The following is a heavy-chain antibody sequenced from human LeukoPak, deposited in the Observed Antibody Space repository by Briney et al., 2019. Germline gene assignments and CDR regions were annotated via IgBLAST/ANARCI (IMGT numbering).Heavy chain of an antibody. V-gene: IGHV3-23*01. CDR3: AKGGYDYVEIGYFDY. CDR2: IIGSSGAT. Sequence: GGSLRLSCAASGFTFSNYAMSWVRQAPGKGLEWVSVIIGSSGATFYADSVKGRFTISRDNSKNTLYLQVNSLRAEDTAVYYCAKGGYDYVEIGYFDYWGQGTLVTVSS. D-gene: IGHD5-12*01. CDR1: GFTFSNYA. J-gene: IGHJ4*02.